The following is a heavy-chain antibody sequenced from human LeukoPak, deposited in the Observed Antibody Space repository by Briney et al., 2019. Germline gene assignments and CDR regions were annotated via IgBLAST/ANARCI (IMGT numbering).Heavy chain of an antibody. CDR1: GFTFSSYT. D-gene: IGHD2-15*01. Sequence: GGSLRLSCAASGFTFSSYTMNWVRQAPGKGLEWVSSISSSSSYTYYAESVKGRLTISRDNAKNSLYLQMNSLRAEDTAVYYCARDPTPRYCSGGSCYTHYGMDVWGQGTTVTVSS. CDR3: ARDPTPRYCSGGSCYTHYGMDV. CDR2: ISSSSSYT. V-gene: IGHV3-21*01. J-gene: IGHJ6*02.